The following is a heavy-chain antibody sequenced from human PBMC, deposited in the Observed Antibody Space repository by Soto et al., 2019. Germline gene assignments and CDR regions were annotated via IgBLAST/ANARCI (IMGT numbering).Heavy chain of an antibody. Sequence: QVQLVQSGAEEKKPGASVKVSCKASGYTFTSYAMHWVRQAPGQRLEWMGWINAGNGNTKYSQKFQGRVTITRDTSASTDYMELSRLRSEDTAVYYCARALSKYYYGSGSYWGQGTLVTVSS. CDR2: INAGNGNT. J-gene: IGHJ4*02. CDR1: GYTFTSYA. CDR3: ARALSKYYYGSGSY. D-gene: IGHD3-10*01. V-gene: IGHV1-3*05.